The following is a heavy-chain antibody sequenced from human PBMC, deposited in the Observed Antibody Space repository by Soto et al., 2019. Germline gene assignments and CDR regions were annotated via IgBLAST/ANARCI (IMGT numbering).Heavy chain of an antibody. J-gene: IGHJ5*02. D-gene: IGHD2-15*01. Sequence: ASVKVSCKASGYTFTSYAMHWVRQAPGQRLEGMGWINAGNGNTKYSQKFQGRVTITRDTSASTAYMELSSLRTEETAVYYCAGEAPRAAATFGWFDPWGKEALFTVSS. CDR3: AGEAPRAAATFGWFDP. V-gene: IGHV1-3*01. CDR2: INAGNGNT. CDR1: GYTFTSYA.